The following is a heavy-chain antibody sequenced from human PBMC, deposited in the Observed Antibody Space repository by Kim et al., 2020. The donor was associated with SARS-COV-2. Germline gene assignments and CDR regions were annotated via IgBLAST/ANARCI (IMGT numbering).Heavy chain of an antibody. CDR2: INVGNGNT. Sequence: DSVKVSCKASGYTFATYAIQWVRQAPGQTFEWMGWINVGNGNTKYSQNFQGRVTITRDTSANTSYMEMNSLRSEDTAVYYCAITGGSSFHWGQGTLVTVSS. CDR3: AITGGSSFH. J-gene: IGHJ4*02. D-gene: IGHD1-26*01. CDR1: GYTFATYA. V-gene: IGHV1-3*01.